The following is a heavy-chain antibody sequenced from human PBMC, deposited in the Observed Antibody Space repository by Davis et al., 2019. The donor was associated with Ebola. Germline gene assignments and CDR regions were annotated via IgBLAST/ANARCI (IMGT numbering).Heavy chain of an antibody. CDR1: GFTLSGYW. V-gene: IGHV3-74*01. CDR3: ARGSGYIEDSSFDS. D-gene: IGHD6-13*01. J-gene: IGHJ4*02. CDR2: INSDGSST. Sequence: GESLKISCAASGFTLSGYWMHWVRQAPGKGLVWVSRINSDGSSTSYADSVKGRFTISRDNAKNTLYLQMNSLRAEDTAVYYCARGSGYIEDSSFDSWGQGILVTVSS.